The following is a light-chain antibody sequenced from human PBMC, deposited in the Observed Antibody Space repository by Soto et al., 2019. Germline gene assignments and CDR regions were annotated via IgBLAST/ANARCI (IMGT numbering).Light chain of an antibody. V-gene: IGLV2-23*02. CDR3: CSYAGSTTQTYV. J-gene: IGLJ1*01. Sequence: QSVLTQLASVSGSPGQSITISCTGTSSDIGSYNYVSWYQQHPGKAPKLIIYEVSNRPSGVSDRFSGSKSGNTASLMISGLQAEDEADYYCCSYAGSTTQTYVFGSGTKVTVL. CDR2: EVS. CDR1: SSDIGSYNY.